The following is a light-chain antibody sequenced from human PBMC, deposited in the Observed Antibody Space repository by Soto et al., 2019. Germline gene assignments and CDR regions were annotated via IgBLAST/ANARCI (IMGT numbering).Light chain of an antibody. CDR2: GAS. J-gene: IGKJ1*01. CDR3: QQYGSSPLT. Sequence: EIVLTQSPGTLSLSPGERATLSCRASQSVSSSYLAWYQQKPGQAPRLLIYGASSRATGIPDRFSGSGSGTDFTLTISRLEPEDVAVYYWQQYGSSPLTFGQGTKVEIK. V-gene: IGKV3-20*01. CDR1: QSVSSSY.